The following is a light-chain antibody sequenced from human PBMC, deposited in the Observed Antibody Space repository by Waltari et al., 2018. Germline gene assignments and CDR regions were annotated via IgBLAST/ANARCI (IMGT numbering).Light chain of an antibody. CDR3: CSYAGDSTWV. J-gene: IGLJ3*02. CDR2: EAN. CDR1: SSDVWAYQL. V-gene: IGLV2-23*01. Sequence: QSALTQPAPVSGSLGQSTTIPCTGSSSDVWAYQLVSWYQQHPGKAPKLMISEANKRPSWVSNRCSGSKSGHTASRTISGLQAEDEADYHCCSYAGDSTWVFGGGTGLTVL.